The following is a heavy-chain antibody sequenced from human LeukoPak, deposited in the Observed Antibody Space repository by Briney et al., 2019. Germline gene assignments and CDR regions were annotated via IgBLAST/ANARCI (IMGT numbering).Heavy chain of an antibody. CDR1: GYTFTGYY. D-gene: IGHD5-12*01. CDR3: ASSSSGYDYYYYYMDV. CDR2: IIPIFGTA. V-gene: IGHV1-69*13. J-gene: IGHJ6*03. Sequence: SVKVSCKASGYTFTGYYMHWVRQAPGQGLEWMGGIIPIFGTANYAQKFQGRVTITADESTSTVYMELSSLRSEDTAVYYCASSSSGYDYYYYYMDVWGKGTTVTIFS.